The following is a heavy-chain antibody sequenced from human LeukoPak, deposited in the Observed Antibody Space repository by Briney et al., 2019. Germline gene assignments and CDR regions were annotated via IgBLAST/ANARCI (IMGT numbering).Heavy chain of an antibody. CDR3: ARDPGRRYGGAYYFDY. D-gene: IGHD3-16*01. J-gene: IGHJ4*02. V-gene: IGHV4-61*02. CDR1: GGSISSGSYY. Sequence: KPSQTLSLTCTVSGGSISSGSYYWSWIRQPAGKGLEWIGRIYTSGSTNYNPSLKSRVTISVDTPKNQFSLKLSSVTAADTAVYYCARDPGRRYGGAYYFDYWGQGTLVTVSS. CDR2: IYTSGST.